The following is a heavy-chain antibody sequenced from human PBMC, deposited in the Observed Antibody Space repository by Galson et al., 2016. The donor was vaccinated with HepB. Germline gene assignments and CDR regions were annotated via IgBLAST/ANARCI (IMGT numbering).Heavy chain of an antibody. D-gene: IGHD4-17*01. J-gene: IGHJ5*02. CDR2: MNPKSGNT. Sequence: SVKVSCKASGNTFSSHDINWVRQATGQGLEWMGWMNPKSGNTGYAQKFQGRVTMTRNISIGTAYMELSGLTSEDTAVYYCARGDHGYYGDKWFDPWGQGTLVTVSS. V-gene: IGHV1-8*01. CDR1: GNTFSSHD. CDR3: ARGDHGYYGDKWFDP.